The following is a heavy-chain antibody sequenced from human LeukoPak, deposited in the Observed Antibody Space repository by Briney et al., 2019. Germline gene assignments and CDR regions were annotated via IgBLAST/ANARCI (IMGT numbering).Heavy chain of an antibody. Sequence: SVKVSCKASGGTFSSYTISWVRQAPGQGLEWMGRIIPILGIANYAQKFQGRVTITADKSTSTAYMELSSLRSEDTAVYYCASSPYCSGDCYSYWGQGTLVTVSS. CDR3: ASSPYCSGDCYSY. CDR2: IIPILGIA. CDR1: GGTFSSYT. J-gene: IGHJ4*02. D-gene: IGHD2-21*01. V-gene: IGHV1-69*02.